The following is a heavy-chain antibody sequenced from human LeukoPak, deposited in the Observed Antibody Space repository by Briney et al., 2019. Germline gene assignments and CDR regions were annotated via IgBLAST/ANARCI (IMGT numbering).Heavy chain of an antibody. CDR2: ISAYNGNT. CDR1: GYTFTGYY. D-gene: IGHD4/OR15-4a*01. V-gene: IGHV1-18*04. J-gene: IGHJ4*02. Sequence: GASVKVSCKASGYTFTGYYMHWVRQAPGQGLEWMGWISAYNGNTNYAQKLQGRVTMTTDTSASTAYMELRSLGSDDTAVYCCARDRQGSPDRAFDYWGQGTLVTVSS. CDR3: ARDRQGSPDRAFDY.